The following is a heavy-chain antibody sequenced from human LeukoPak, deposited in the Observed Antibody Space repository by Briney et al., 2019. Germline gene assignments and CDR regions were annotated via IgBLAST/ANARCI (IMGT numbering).Heavy chain of an antibody. CDR1: GYTFTGYY. D-gene: IGHD7-27*01. Sequence: ASVKVSCKASGYTFTGYYMHWVRQAPGQGLEWMGWINPNSGGTNYAQKFQGWVTMTRDTSISTAYMELGRLRSDDTAVYYCARGWSNWGSPAWFDPWGQGTLATVSS. CDR2: INPNSGGT. J-gene: IGHJ5*02. CDR3: ARGWSNWGSPAWFDP. V-gene: IGHV1-2*04.